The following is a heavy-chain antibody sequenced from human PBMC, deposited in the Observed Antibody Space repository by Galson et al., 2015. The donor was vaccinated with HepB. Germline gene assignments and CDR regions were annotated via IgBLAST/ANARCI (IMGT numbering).Heavy chain of an antibody. J-gene: IGHJ4*02. Sequence: SLRLSCAASGFTFSSQAMSWVRQAPGKGLEWVSFISTRGGSTYYADSVKGRFTISRDNSKNTLYLQMNSLRAEDTAVYHCARSYADYFDYWGQGTLVTVSS. CDR3: ARSYADYFDY. D-gene: IGHD2-2*01. CDR2: ISTRGGST. CDR1: GFTFSSQA. V-gene: IGHV3-23*01.